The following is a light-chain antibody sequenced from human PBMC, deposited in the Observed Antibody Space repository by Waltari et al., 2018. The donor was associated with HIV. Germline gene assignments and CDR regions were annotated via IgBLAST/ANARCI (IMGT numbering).Light chain of an antibody. J-gene: IGLJ2*01. Sequence: QSVLRQPPSVSGAPGQRVPIPCPGRNSNIGAGHNLPWYQQLPGTAPNLLIYDNTNRPSGVPDRFSGSKSGTSTSLAIAGLQADDEADYFCQSYDSSLSGVVFGGGTRLTVL. CDR3: QSYDSSLSGVV. CDR1: NSNIGAGHN. CDR2: DNT. V-gene: IGLV1-40*01.